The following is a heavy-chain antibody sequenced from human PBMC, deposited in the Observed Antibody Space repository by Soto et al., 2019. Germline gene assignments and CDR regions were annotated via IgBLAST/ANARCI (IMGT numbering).Heavy chain of an antibody. Sequence: ESGPTLVNPTQTLTLTCTFSGFSLSTSGVGVGWIRQPPGKALEWLALIYWNDDKRYSPSLKSRLTITKDTSKNQVVLTMTNMDPVDTATYYCANSFEADYDILTGYYVPGAFDIWGQGTMVTVS. CDR3: ANSFEADYDILTGYYVPGAFDI. CDR2: IYWNDDK. CDR1: GFSLSTSGVG. D-gene: IGHD3-9*01. V-gene: IGHV2-5*01. J-gene: IGHJ3*02.